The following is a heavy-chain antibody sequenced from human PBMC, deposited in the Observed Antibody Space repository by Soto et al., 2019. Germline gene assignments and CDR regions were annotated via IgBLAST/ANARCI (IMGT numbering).Heavy chain of an antibody. V-gene: IGHV3-21*01. Sequence: PGGSLRLSCAGSGFTFSSYSMNWVRQAPGKGLEWVSSISSSSSYIYYADSVKGRFTISRDNAKNSLYLQMNSLRAEDTAAYYCARDRRVAAGLDYWGQGTLVTVSS. D-gene: IGHD6-13*01. CDR3: ARDRRVAAGLDY. J-gene: IGHJ4*02. CDR1: GFTFSSYS. CDR2: ISSSSSYI.